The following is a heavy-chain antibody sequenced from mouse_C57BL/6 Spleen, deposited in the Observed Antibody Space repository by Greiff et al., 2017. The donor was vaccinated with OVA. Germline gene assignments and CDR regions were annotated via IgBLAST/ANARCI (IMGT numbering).Heavy chain of an antibody. D-gene: IGHD1-1*01. CDR2: FYPGSGSI. CDR1: GYTFTEYT. CDR3: ARHEEGLYYGSSYFDY. J-gene: IGHJ2*01. Sequence: LVESGAELVKPGASVKLSCKASGYTFTEYTIHWVKQRSGQGLEWIGWFYPGSGSIKYNEKFKDKATLTADKSSSTVYMEPSRLTSEDSAVYFCARHEEGLYYGSSYFDYWGQGTTLTVSS. V-gene: IGHV1-62-2*01.